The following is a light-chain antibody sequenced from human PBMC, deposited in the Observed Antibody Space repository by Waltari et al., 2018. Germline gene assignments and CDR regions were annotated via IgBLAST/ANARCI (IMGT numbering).Light chain of an antibody. J-gene: IGLJ3*02. V-gene: IGLV1-40*01. CDR2: GNS. Sequence: QSVLTQPPSVSGAPGQRVTIPCTGSSSNIGAGYEVHWYQQLPGTAPKLLIYGNSNRPSVVPDRFSGSKSGTSASLAITGLQAEDEADYYCQSYDSSLSGSGVFGGGTKLTVL. CDR3: QSYDSSLSGSGV. CDR1: SSNIGAGYE.